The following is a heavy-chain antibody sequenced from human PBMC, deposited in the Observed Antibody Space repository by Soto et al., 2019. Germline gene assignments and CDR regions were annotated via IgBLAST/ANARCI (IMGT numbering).Heavy chain of an antibody. Sequence: GESLKISCAASGFTFSSYSMNWVRQAPGKGLEWVSYISSSSTIYYADSVKGRFTISRDNAKNSLYLQMNSLRDEDTAVYYCARDLVVVAATVKGYYYYGMDVWGQGTTVTVSS. J-gene: IGHJ6*02. CDR1: GFTFSSYS. D-gene: IGHD2-15*01. CDR3: ARDLVVVAATVKGYYYYGMDV. CDR2: ISSSSTI. V-gene: IGHV3-48*02.